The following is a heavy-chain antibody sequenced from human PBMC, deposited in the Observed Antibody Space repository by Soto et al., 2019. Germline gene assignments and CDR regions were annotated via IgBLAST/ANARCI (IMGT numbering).Heavy chain of an antibody. CDR1: GYTFTTYT. CDR3: ARDMYYDFWSGLFDY. V-gene: IGHV1-3*01. CDR2: INAGNGDT. D-gene: IGHD3-3*01. Sequence: ASVKVSCKASGYTFTTYTMHWVRQAPGQRLEWMGWINAGNGDTKYSQKFQGRVTITRDTSASTAYMELSSLRSEDTAVYYCARDMYYDFWSGLFDYWGQGTLVTVSS. J-gene: IGHJ4*02.